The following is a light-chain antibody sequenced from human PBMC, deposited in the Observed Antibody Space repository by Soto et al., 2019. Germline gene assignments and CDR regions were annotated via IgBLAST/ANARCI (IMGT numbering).Light chain of an antibody. CDR1: QSISYW. J-gene: IGKJ4*01. V-gene: IGKV1-5*03. CDR2: QAS. Sequence: DIQMTQSPSTLSASVGDSVTITCRASQSISYWLAWYQQKPGKAPTVLIYQASTLASGVPSRFSGSGSGTEFTLTISSLQPDDFATYYCQQYSSYSITFGGGTKVEIK. CDR3: QQYSSYSIT.